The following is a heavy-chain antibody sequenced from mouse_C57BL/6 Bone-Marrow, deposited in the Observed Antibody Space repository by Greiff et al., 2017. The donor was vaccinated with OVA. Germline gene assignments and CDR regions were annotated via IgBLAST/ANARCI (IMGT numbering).Heavy chain of an antibody. D-gene: IGHD1-1*01. J-gene: IGHJ3*01. CDR1: GYTFTSYW. V-gene: IGHV1-72*01. CDR3: ARSHYYGSSYAY. CDR2: IDTNSGGT. Sequence: VQLQQPGAELVKPGASVKLSCKASGYTFTSYWMHWVKQRPGRGLEWIGRIDTNSGGTKYNEKFKSKDTLTVDKPSSTAYMQLSSLTSEDSAVYYCARSHYYGSSYAYWGQGTLVTVSA.